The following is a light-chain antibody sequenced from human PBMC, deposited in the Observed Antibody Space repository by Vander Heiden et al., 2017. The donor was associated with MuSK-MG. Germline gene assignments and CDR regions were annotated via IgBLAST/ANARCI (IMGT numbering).Light chain of an antibody. J-gene: IGKJ1*01. Sequence: VFTQCPGTLSLSPGERATLSCRASQRVSSSYLAWYQQKPGQAPRLLIYGASSRATGIPDRFSGSESGTDFTLTISRLEPEDFAVYYCQQYGGSPRTFGQGTKVEIK. CDR1: QRVSSSY. CDR2: GAS. CDR3: QQYGGSPRT. V-gene: IGKV3-20*01.